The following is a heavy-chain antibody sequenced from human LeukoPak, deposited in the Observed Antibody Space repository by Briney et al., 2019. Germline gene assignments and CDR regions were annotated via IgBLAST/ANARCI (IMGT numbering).Heavy chain of an antibody. CDR3: ARDHCANGVCWFDY. D-gene: IGHD2-8*01. Sequence: SGTLSLTCTVSGGSISSYYWSWIRQPPGKGLDCIGYIYYSGSTNYNPSLKSRVTISVDTSKNQFSLKLSSVTAADTAVYYCARDHCANGVCWFDYWGQGTLVTVSS. V-gene: IGHV4-59*01. CDR2: IYYSGST. CDR1: GGSISSYY. J-gene: IGHJ4*02.